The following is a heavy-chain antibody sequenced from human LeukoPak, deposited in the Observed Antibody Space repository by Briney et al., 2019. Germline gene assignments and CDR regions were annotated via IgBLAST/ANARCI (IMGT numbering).Heavy chain of an antibody. CDR1: GGSISKGGYY. D-gene: IGHD5-18*01. J-gene: IGHJ4*02. CDR2: ISFSGST. Sequence: SQTLSLTCTVSGGSISKGGYYWSWIRQHPEKGLEWIGYISFSGSTYYNPSLKSRVTISADTSKNQFSLRLSSVTAADTAVFYCARGSSYGPLFDYWGQGTLVAVSS. CDR3: ARGSSYGPLFDY. V-gene: IGHV4-31*03.